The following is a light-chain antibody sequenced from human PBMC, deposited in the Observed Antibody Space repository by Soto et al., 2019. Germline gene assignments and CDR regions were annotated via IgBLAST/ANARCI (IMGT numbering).Light chain of an antibody. Sequence: DIQMTQYRSTLSGSVGDRVTITCRASQSISSWFAWYQLKPGKAPKLLIYAASTLQSGVPSRFSGSGSGTDFTLTITRLQPEDFATYYCQQVNSVPWTCGQGTK. CDR2: AAS. J-gene: IGKJ1*01. CDR1: QSISSW. V-gene: IGKV1-12*01. CDR3: QQVNSVPWT.